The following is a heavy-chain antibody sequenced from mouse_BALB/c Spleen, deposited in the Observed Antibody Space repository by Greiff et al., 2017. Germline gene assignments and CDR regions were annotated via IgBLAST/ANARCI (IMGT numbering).Heavy chain of an antibody. Sequence: LQQPGSELVRPGASVKLSCKASGYTFTSYWMHWVKQRHGQGLEWIGNIYPGSGSTNYDEKFKSKGTLTVDTSSSTAYMHLSSLTSEDSPVYYCTRFGYRHGNYYAMDYWGQGTSVTVSS. CDR3: TRFGYRHGNYYAMDY. J-gene: IGHJ4*01. CDR2: IYPGSGST. CDR1: GYTFTSYW. V-gene: IGHV1S22*01. D-gene: IGHD2-14*01.